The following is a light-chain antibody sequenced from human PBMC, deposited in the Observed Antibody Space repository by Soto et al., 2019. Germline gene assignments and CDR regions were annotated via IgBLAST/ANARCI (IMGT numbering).Light chain of an antibody. CDR2: GAS. V-gene: IGKV3-20*01. Sequence: EIVLTQSPGTLSLSPGERATLSCRASQSVSSSYLAWYQQKPGQAPRLLIYGASSSATGIPDRFSGSGSGTDFTLTISRLEPVDFAVYYCQQYGSSPRTFGQGTKVEIK. CDR3: QQYGSSPRT. CDR1: QSVSSSY. J-gene: IGKJ1*01.